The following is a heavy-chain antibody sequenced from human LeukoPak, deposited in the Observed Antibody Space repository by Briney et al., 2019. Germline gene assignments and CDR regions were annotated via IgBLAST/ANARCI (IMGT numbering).Heavy chain of an antibody. Sequence: ASVKVSCKASGGTFSSYAISWVRQAPGQGLEWMGGIIPIFGTANYAQKFQGRVTITADKSTSTAYMELSSLRSEDTAVYYCARDHENWNYPVGWFDPWGQGTLVTVSS. V-gene: IGHV1-69*06. CDR2: IIPIFGTA. D-gene: IGHD1-7*01. CDR3: ARDHENWNYPVGWFDP. CDR1: GGTFSSYA. J-gene: IGHJ5*02.